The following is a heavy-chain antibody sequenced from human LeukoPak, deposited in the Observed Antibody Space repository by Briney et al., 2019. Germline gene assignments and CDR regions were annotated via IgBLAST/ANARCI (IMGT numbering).Heavy chain of an antibody. CDR2: INPNSGGT. CDR3: ARVRIGQQLDKYYYYVMDL. D-gene: IGHD6-13*01. CDR1: GYTFTHYY. Sequence: ASVTVSPTASGYTFTHYYMYWVRQAPGHGLEWMGWINPNSGGTNYAQKFQGRVTMTTDTSISTAYMEVGRLRSDDTAVYYCARVRIGQQLDKYYYYVMDLGGQGTTVTVSS. V-gene: IGHV1-2*02. J-gene: IGHJ6*02.